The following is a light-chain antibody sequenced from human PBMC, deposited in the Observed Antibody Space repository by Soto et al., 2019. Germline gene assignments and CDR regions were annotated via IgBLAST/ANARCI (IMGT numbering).Light chain of an antibody. CDR3: QQYYSTPYT. V-gene: IGKV4-1*01. CDR2: WAS. Sequence: DIVMTQSPDSLAVSLVERATINCKSSQSVLYSSNNKNYLAWYQQKPGQPPKLLIYWASTRESGVPDRFSGSGSWTDFTLTISSLQAEDVAVYYCQQYYSTPYTFGQGTKLEIK. CDR1: QSVLYSSNNKNY. J-gene: IGKJ2*01.